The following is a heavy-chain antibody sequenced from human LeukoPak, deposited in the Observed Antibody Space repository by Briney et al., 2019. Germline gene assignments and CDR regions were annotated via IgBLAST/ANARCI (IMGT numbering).Heavy chain of an antibody. CDR1: GYTFTTYA. CDR3: AKDEGGRGGSYFYY. CDR2: INTGNGST. D-gene: IGHD1-26*01. Sequence: ASVKVSCKASGYTFTTYAIHWVRQAPGQRLEWMGWINTGNGSTEYSQKFQGRVTITRDTSANTAYMELSSLRSEDTALYYCAKDEGGRGGSYFYYWGLGTRVTVSS. V-gene: IGHV1-3*04. J-gene: IGHJ4*02.